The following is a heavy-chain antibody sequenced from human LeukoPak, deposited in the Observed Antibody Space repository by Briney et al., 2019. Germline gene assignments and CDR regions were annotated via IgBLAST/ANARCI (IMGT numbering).Heavy chain of an antibody. V-gene: IGHV1-8*01. D-gene: IGHD3-10*01. J-gene: IGHJ6*03. CDR3: ARGCQGGSGSYYYYYMDV. CDR1: GYTFTNYG. CDR2: MNPNSGNT. Sequence: ASVKVSCKASGYTFTNYGISWVRQATGQGLEWMGWMNPNSGNTGYAQKFQGRVTITRNTSISTAYMELSSLRSEDTAVYYCARGCQGGSGSYYYYYMDVWGKGTTVTVSS.